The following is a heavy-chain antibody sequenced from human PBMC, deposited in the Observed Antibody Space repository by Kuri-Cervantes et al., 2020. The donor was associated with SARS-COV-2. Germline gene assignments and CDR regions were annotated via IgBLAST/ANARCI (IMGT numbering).Heavy chain of an antibody. CDR2: INHSGGT. CDR3: ARGHIGVVPSPFLGLGPHSYYYHMDV. V-gene: IGHV4-34*01. D-gene: IGHD2-2*01. CDR1: GASLNTYS. Sequence: SETLSLTCAVFGASLNTYSWSWIRQPPGKGLEWIGGINHSGGTKYKASLKGRVSISVDASKNQISLKLTSATAADAAVYYCARGHIGVVPSPFLGLGPHSYYYHMDVWGQGTTVTVSS. J-gene: IGHJ6*02.